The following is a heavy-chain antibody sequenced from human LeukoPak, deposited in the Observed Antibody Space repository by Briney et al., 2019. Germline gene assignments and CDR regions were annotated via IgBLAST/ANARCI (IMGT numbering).Heavy chain of an antibody. Sequence: TSETLSLTCTVSGGSMNSYYWSWIRQPPGKGLEWIGYIHYSGSTNYNPSLKSRVTISVDTSSNLFSLRLTSLTAADTAVYYCVRQDSWSYDPWGQGTLVTVSS. CDR1: GGSMNSYY. CDR2: IHYSGST. CDR3: VRQDSWSYDP. D-gene: IGHD1-26*01. V-gene: IGHV4-59*08. J-gene: IGHJ5*02.